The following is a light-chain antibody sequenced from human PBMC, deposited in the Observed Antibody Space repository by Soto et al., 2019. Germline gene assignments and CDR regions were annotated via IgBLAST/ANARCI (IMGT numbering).Light chain of an antibody. CDR1: QSVSSN. Sequence: EIVMTQSPATLSVSPGERATLSCRASQSVSSNLAWYQRKPGQAPRLLIYGASTRATGIPARFSGSGSGKDFTLPFSSLKSKIFAVFCCQQYNTWTTFGQGTGLEIK. CDR3: QQYNTWTT. J-gene: IGKJ5*01. V-gene: IGKV3-15*01. CDR2: GAS.